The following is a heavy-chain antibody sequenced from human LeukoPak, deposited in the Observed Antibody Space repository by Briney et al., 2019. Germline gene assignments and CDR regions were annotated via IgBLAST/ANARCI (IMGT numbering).Heavy chain of an antibody. V-gene: IGHV1-18*01. CDR3: ARDLRYSYGLGPYYFDY. J-gene: IGHJ4*02. Sequence: KLQGRVTMTTDTSTSTAYMDLRSLRSDDTAVYYCARDLRYSYGLGPYYFDYWGQGTLVTVSS. D-gene: IGHD5-18*01.